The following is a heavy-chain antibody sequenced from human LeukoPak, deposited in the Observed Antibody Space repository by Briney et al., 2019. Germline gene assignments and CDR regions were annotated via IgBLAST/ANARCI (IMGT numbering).Heavy chain of an antibody. J-gene: IGHJ6*02. V-gene: IGHV3-23*01. CDR1: GFTFSSYA. CDR3: AKGSPVVTLSYYYYGMDV. D-gene: IGHD4-23*01. CDR2: ISGSGGST. Sequence: PGGSLRLSCAAAGFTFSSYAMSWVRQAPGKGLEWVSAISGSGGSTYYADSVKGRFTISRDNSKNTLYLQMNSLRAEDTAVYYCAKGSPVVTLSYYYYGMDVWGQGTTVTVSS.